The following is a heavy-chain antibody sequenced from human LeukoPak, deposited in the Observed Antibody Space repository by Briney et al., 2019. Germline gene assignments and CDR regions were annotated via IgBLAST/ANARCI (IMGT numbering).Heavy chain of an antibody. CDR1: GGSFSGYY. CDR3: ARGRYYDYVWGTAASDAFDI. D-gene: IGHD3-16*01. CDR2: INHSGST. J-gene: IGHJ3*02. V-gene: IGHV4-34*01. Sequence: SSETLSLTCAVYGGSFSGYYWSWTRQPPGKGLEWIGEINHSGSTNYNPSLKSRVTISVDTSKNQFSLKLSSVTAADTAVYYCARGRYYDYVWGTAASDAFDIWGQGTMVTVSS.